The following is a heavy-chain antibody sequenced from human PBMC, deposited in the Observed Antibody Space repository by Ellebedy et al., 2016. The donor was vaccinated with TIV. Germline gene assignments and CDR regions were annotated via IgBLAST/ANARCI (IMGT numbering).Heavy chain of an antibody. J-gene: IGHJ4*02. V-gene: IGHV3-9*01. D-gene: IGHD6-19*01. CDR3: VREDSSGWSDYYFDS. Sequence: PGGSLRLSCTGSGFSFDEYAMHWVRQAPGKGLEWVSGITWNNGFIGYADSVKGRCSISRDSARNSLNLQLNSLRPEDTAIYYCVREDSSGWSDYYFDSWGQGTLVTVSS. CDR2: ITWNNGFI. CDR1: GFSFDEYA.